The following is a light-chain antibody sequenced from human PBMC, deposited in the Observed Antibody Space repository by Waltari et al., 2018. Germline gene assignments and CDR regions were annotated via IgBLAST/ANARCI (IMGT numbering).Light chain of an antibody. V-gene: IGKV1-12*01. CDR3: QQTDSFPLT. CDR2: GSS. J-gene: IGKJ4*01. Sequence: DIQMTQSPSSVSASVGDRVCISCRASQDVRTWLAWYQQKPGKPPNLLIYGSSTLQSGVPSRFSGSGSGTDFTLTINGLQPEDFASYFCQQTDSFPLTFGGGTKVEIK. CDR1: QDVRTW.